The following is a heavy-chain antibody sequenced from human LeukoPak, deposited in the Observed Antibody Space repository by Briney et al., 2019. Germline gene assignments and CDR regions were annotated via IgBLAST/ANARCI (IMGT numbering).Heavy chain of an antibody. CDR1: GGSISSGSY. D-gene: IGHD3-9*01. CDR3: ARGGNYDILTGYYFPDY. J-gene: IGHJ4*02. CDR2: IYTSGST. V-gene: IGHV4-61*02. Sequence: SETLSLTCTVSGGSISSGSYWSWIRQPAGKGLEWIGRIYTSGSTNYNPSLKSRVTISVDTSKNQFSLKLSSVTAADTAVYYCARGGNYDILTGYYFPDYWGQGTLVTVSS.